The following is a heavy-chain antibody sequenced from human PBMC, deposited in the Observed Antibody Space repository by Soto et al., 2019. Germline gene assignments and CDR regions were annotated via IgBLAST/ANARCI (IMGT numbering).Heavy chain of an antibody. Sequence: EVQLVESGGGSVQPGGSLSLSCAASGFTFSDYWMHWVRQAPGKGLVWVSRISTDGSDTNYADSVWGRFTISRENAKNTLYLEMTSLRVEDTAVYYCARVNEYNEYGGQGTLVSVSS. V-gene: IGHV3-74*01. CDR1: GFTFSDYW. CDR3: ARVNEYNEY. CDR2: ISTDGSDT. D-gene: IGHD1-1*01. J-gene: IGHJ4*02.